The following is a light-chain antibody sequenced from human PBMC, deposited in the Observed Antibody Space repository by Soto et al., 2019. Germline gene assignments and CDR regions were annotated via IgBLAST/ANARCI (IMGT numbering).Light chain of an antibody. CDR2: DAS. Sequence: EIVLTQSPGTLSLSPGERATLSCRASQSVSTSYVAWYQQKFGQAPRLLIYDASSRATGIPDRFSGSGSGTDFTLTISRLEPEDFAVYYCQQYGSSPVTFGQGTKVDIK. CDR3: QQYGSSPVT. J-gene: IGKJ1*01. V-gene: IGKV3-20*01. CDR1: QSVSTSY.